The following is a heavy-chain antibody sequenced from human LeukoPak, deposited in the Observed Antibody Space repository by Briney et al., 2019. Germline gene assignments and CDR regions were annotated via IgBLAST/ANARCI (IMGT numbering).Heavy chain of an antibody. D-gene: IGHD2-2*01. CDR1: GFTFSSYS. Sequence: GGSLRLSCAASGFTFSSYSMNWVRQAPGKGLEWVSYIGAAGSTIYYADSVKGRFTNSRDNAKNSLFLQMNSLRAEDTAVYYCARDSSTYAGPPDYWGQGTLVTVSS. V-gene: IGHV3-48*01. CDR3: ARDSSTYAGPPDY. CDR2: IGAAGSTI. J-gene: IGHJ4*02.